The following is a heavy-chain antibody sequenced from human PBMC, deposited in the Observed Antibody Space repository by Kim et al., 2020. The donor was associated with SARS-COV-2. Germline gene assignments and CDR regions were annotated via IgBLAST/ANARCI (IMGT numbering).Heavy chain of an antibody. Sequence: SGPTLVNPTQTLTLTCTFSGFSLSTSGMCVSWIRQPPGKALEWLALIDWDDDKYYSTSLKTRLTISKDTSKNQVVLTMTNMDPVDTATYYCARMYYYDSSAPFSYGMDVWGQGTPVTVSS. D-gene: IGHD3-22*01. CDR2: IDWDDDK. CDR1: GFSLSTSGMC. CDR3: ARMYYYDSSAPFSYGMDV. V-gene: IGHV2-70*01. J-gene: IGHJ6*02.